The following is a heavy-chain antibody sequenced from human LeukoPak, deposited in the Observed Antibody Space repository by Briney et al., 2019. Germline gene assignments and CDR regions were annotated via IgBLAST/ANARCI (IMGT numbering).Heavy chain of an antibody. J-gene: IGHJ6*02. D-gene: IGHD2-2*01. Sequence: SETLSLTCTVSGGSTSSSSYYWGWIRQPPGKGLEWIGNVYYSGNTYYNPSLKSRVTISVDTSKNQFSLKLSSVTAADTAVYYCARDRVERYCSSTSCPYYYYGMDVWGQGTTVTVSS. V-gene: IGHV4-39*07. CDR2: VYYSGNT. CDR1: GGSTSSSSYY. CDR3: ARDRVERYCSSTSCPYYYYGMDV.